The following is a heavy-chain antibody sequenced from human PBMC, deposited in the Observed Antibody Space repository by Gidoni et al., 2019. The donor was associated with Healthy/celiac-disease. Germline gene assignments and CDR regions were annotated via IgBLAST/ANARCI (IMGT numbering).Heavy chain of an antibody. CDR2: IYYSGST. CDR3: ARLSDDYVWGSYRSFDY. Sequence: QVQLQESGPGLVKPSQTLSLTCTVSGGSISSGGYYWSWIRQHPGKCLEWIGYIYYSGSTYYNPSLKSRVTISVDTSKNQFSLKLSSVTAADTAVYYCARLSDDYVWGSYRSFDYWGQGTLVTVSS. V-gene: IGHV4-31*03. CDR1: GGSISSGGYY. D-gene: IGHD3-16*02. J-gene: IGHJ4*02.